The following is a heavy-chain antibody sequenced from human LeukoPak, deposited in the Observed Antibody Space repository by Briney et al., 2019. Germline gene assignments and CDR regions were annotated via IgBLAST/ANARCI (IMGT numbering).Heavy chain of an antibody. J-gene: IGHJ6*03. Sequence: PGGSLRLSCAPSGFTFSTYGMHWVRQAPGKGLEWVAFRRYDGSSEYYADSVKGRFTLSRDNSKNTLYLQMNSLRAGDTAVYYCARNSGRYFYYYYMDVWGKGTTVTVSS. CDR1: GFTFSTYG. V-gene: IGHV3-30*02. D-gene: IGHD1-26*01. CDR2: RRYDGSSE. CDR3: ARNSGRYFYYYYMDV.